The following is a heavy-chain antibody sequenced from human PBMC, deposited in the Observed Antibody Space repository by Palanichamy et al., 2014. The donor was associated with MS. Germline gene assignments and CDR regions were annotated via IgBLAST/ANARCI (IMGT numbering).Heavy chain of an antibody. V-gene: IGHV3-30*18. CDR1: GFTFSSYG. J-gene: IGHJ4*02. Sequence: QLVGGLGEGRWVQASGGPSRLSCAASGFTFSSYGMHWVRQAPGKGLEWVAVISYDGSNKYYADSVKGRFTISRDNSKNTLYLQMNSLRAEDTAVYYCAKNYYYGSGSYSGSYYFDYWGQGTLVTVSS. CDR2: ISYDGSNK. D-gene: IGHD3-10*01. CDR3: AKNYYYGSGSYSGSYYFDY.